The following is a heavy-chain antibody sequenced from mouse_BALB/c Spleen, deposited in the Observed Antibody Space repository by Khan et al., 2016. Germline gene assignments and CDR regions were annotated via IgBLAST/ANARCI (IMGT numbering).Heavy chain of an antibody. V-gene: IGHV3-1*02. D-gene: IGHD1-1*01. CDR2: LHFSGTT. CDR1: GYSITTFYN. J-gene: IGHJ1*01. Sequence: EVQLQESGPDLVRPSQSLSLTCTVTGYSITTFYNWHWIRPFPGNKLEWMCSLHFSGTTNYNPSLKSRFSIIRDTSKNQFFLQLKSVTTEDTATYYCARNYAYFDVWGAGTTVTVSS. CDR3: ARNYAYFDV.